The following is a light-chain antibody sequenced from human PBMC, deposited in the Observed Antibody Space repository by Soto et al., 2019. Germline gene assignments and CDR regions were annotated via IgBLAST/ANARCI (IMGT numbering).Light chain of an antibody. J-gene: IGKJ1*01. V-gene: IGKV1-39*01. CDR2: AAS. CDR1: QSLGTY. CDR3: QQSYSTPWT. Sequence: DIQMTQSPSSLSASVGDRVTITCRASQSLGTYLNWYQHKPGKAPKIIIYAASFLQTGVPSGFSGSGSGTEFTLTISSLQPEDFATYYCQQSYSTPWTFGQGTKVEVK.